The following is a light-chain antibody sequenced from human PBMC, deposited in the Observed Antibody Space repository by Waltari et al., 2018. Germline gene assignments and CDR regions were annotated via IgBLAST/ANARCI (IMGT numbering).Light chain of an antibody. J-gene: IGKJ4*01. CDR3: QQFYSTPLT. CDR1: QTIFYSSTNKNY. Sequence: DIVMTQSPDSLAVSLGERATINCQSSQTIFYSSTNKNYLAWYQQKPGQPPKLLMYWASTRESGVPDRFSGSGSGTDFSLTISSLQAEDVAVYYCQQFYSTPLTFGGGTKVEIK. CDR2: WAS. V-gene: IGKV4-1*01.